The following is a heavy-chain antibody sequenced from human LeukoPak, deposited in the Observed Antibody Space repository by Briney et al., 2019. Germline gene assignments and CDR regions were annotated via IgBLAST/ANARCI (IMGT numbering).Heavy chain of an antibody. D-gene: IGHD3-3*01. J-gene: IGHJ4*02. V-gene: IGHV3-7*04. CDR1: GFTFSSYW. CDR2: IKQDGSEK. Sequence: GGSLRLSCAASGFTFSSYWMSWVRQAPGEGLEWVANIKQDGSEKYYVDSVKGRFTISRDNAKNSLYLQMNSLRAEDTAVYYCARGGFTIFGNVDYWGQGTLVTVSS. CDR3: ARGGFTIFGNVDY.